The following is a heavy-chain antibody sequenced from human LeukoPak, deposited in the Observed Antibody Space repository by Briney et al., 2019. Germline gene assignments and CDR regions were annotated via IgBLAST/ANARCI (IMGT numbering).Heavy chain of an antibody. CDR2: INPNSGGT. V-gene: IGHV1-2*02. D-gene: IGHD4-17*01. CDR1: GYTFTGYY. Sequence: GASLKVSCKASGYTFTGYYMHWVRQAPGQRLEWMGWINPNSGGTNYAQNFQGRVTMTRNTSISTAYMELSRLRSDDTAVYYCARTGSYGDYVTFDYWGQGTLVTVSS. CDR3: ARTGSYGDYVTFDY. J-gene: IGHJ4*02.